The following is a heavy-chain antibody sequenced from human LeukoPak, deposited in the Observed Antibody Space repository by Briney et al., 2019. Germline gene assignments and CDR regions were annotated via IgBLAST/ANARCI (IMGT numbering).Heavy chain of an antibody. D-gene: IGHD6-13*01. V-gene: IGHV3-33*01. J-gene: IGHJ4*02. CDR3: AREGIAAAGTYLDY. CDR2: IWYDGSNK. CDR1: GFTFSSYG. Sequence: GGSLRLSCAASGFTFSSYGMHWVRQAPGKGLEGVAVIWYDGSNKYYADSVKGRFTISRDNSKNTLYLQMNSLRAEDTAVYYCAREGIAAAGTYLDYWGQGTLVTVSS.